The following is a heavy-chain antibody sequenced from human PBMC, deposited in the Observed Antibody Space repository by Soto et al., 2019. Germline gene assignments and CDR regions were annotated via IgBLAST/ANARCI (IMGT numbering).Heavy chain of an antibody. CDR2: IIPMFGTP. Sequence: QVQLVQSGAEVKKPGSSVRVSCKASGGTFSSHAFTWVRQAPGQGLEWMGGIIPMFGTPNYAQKFQGRLTITAESGSSYMELRSLRAADSPEFRCVRDLDVGDRCRLGSVHVW. D-gene: IGHD3-16*01. J-gene: IGHJ3*01. V-gene: IGHV1-69*01. CDR1: GGTFSSHA. CDR3: VRDLDVGDRCRLGSVHV.